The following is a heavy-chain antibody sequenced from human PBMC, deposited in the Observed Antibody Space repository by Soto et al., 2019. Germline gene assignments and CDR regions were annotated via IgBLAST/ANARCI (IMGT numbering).Heavy chain of an antibody. Sequence: GGSVRLSGAASGFVFSGCLMSWVRQAPGKELEWVSAISDSCGSTYYADSVKGRFTISRDNSKNTLYLQMNSLRAEDTAVYYCAKDIAYYDFWSGYYEPFDYWGQGTLVTVSS. CDR1: GFVFSGCL. CDR2: ISDSCGST. J-gene: IGHJ4*02. CDR3: AKDIAYYDFWSGYYEPFDY. V-gene: IGHV3-23*01. D-gene: IGHD3-3*01.